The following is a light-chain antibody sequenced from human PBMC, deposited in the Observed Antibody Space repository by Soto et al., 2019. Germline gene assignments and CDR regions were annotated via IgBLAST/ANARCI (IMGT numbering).Light chain of an antibody. CDR1: QKVSSR. Sequence: MRNPSATSASVGDRDPIPCRASQKVSSRWVWCQQKPGQAATLLMYVASTRFAGVPVRFSGSGSETEFTLTIRSLLSEDFALYYCRQYNNWPWTFGQGTKVDI. CDR3: RQYNNWPWT. V-gene: IGKV3-15*01. J-gene: IGKJ1*01. CDR2: VAS.